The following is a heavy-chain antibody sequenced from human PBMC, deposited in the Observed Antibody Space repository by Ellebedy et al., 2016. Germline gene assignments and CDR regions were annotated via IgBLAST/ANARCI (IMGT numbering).Heavy chain of an antibody. CDR3: ARDRDFWSRVLGL. Sequence: GGSLRLSXAASGFSSSDYGIFWVRQTSGKGLEWVAVISSDSSTKDYADSVKGRFTISRDLSKNSVHLQMNNLRPEDTAMYYCARDRDFWSRVLGLWGQGTLVTVSS. J-gene: IGHJ4*02. CDR1: GFSSSDYG. CDR2: ISSDSSTK. V-gene: IGHV3-30*03. D-gene: IGHD3-3*01.